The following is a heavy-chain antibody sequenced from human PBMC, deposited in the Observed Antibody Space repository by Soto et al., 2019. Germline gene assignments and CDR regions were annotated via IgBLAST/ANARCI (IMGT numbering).Heavy chain of an antibody. V-gene: IGHV3-23*01. CDR3: ANAYDFWSGFPLGYYYGMNV. CDR2: ISGSGGST. Sequence: GGSLRLSCAASGFTFSSYAMSWVRQAPGKGLEWVSAISGSGGSTYYAGSVKGRFTISRDNSKNTLYLQMNSLRAEDTAVYYCANAYDFWSGFPLGYYYGMNVWGQGTTVTVSS. CDR1: GFTFSSYA. J-gene: IGHJ6*02. D-gene: IGHD3-3*01.